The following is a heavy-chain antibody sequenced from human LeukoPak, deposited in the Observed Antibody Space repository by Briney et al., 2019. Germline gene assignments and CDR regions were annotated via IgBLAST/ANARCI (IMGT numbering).Heavy chain of an antibody. CDR1: GGSISSYY. CDR2: IYTSGTT. D-gene: IGHD6-19*01. V-gene: IGHV4-4*07. Sequence: SSETLSLTCTVSGGSISSYYWSWIRQPAGKGLEWIGRIYTSGTTSYNPSLKSRVTISVDMSKNHFSLRLRSVTAADTAMYYCARGTLYRGWSYYLDFWGQGSQVTVSS. CDR3: ARGTLYRGWSYYLDF. J-gene: IGHJ4*02.